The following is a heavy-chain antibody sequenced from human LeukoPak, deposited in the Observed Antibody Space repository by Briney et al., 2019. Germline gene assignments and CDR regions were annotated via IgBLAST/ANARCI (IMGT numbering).Heavy chain of an antibody. CDR3: TTRTLVGATRLDY. V-gene: IGHV3-73*01. CDR1: GFTFSDSA. CDR2: IRSKANSYAT. J-gene: IGHJ4*02. Sequence: PGGSLRLSCAASGFTFSDSAMHWVRQASGKGLEWVGRIRSKANSYATAYAASVKGRFTISRDDSKNTAYLQMNSLKTEDTAVYYCTTRTLVGATRLDYWGQGTLVTVSS. D-gene: IGHD1-26*01.